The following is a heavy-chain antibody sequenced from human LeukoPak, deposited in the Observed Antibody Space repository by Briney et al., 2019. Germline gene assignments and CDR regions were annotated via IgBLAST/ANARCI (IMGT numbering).Heavy chain of an antibody. Sequence: PSETLSLTCIVSGDSITNHYWRWIRQPPGKGLEWIGEINHSGSANYSPSLKSRVTLSVDTSKNQFSLKLSSVTAADTAMYYCATMRGYCSSPTCQDSWGQGTLVTVSS. CDR1: GDSITNHY. J-gene: IGHJ4*02. CDR2: INHSGSA. D-gene: IGHD2-2*01. V-gene: IGHV4-34*01. CDR3: ATMRGYCSSPTCQDS.